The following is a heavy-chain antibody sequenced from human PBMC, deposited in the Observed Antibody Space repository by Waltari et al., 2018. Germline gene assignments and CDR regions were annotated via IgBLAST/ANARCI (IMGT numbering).Heavy chain of an antibody. CDR1: GDSVTSANG. J-gene: IGHJ4*02. Sequence: QLQESGPGLVKPSGTLSLSCAVSGDSVTSANGWSWVRQSPQRGLEWIGQVLRTGKTNYSPSFASRVTMSPDAANNQCSLKVTSATAADTAVYYCARDRGRGLYLDVWGPGTLVTVSP. V-gene: IGHV4-4*02. D-gene: IGHD2-15*01. CDR3: ARDRGRGLYLDV. CDR2: VLRTGKT.